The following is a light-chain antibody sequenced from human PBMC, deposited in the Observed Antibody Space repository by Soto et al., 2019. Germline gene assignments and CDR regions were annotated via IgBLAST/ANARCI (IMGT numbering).Light chain of an antibody. J-gene: IGKJ1*01. Sequence: DIVMTQSPATLSVSPGERATLFCGASQSIITNLAWYQRKPGQAPRLLLHGASTRASGIPARFSGSGSGTEFTLTISSLQSEDFAVYYCQQHNDWPRTFGQGTKVEIK. CDR2: GAS. CDR1: QSIITN. CDR3: QQHNDWPRT. V-gene: IGKV3-15*01.